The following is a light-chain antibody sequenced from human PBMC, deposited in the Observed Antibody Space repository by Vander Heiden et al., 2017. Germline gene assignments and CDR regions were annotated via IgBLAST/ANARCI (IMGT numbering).Light chain of an antibody. V-gene: IGKV1-39*01. CDR1: QSLSIY. CDR3: QQSYTSPYT. Sequence: DIQMTQSPSTLSASEGDTVMITCRASQSLSIYLNWYQQKPGKAPQLLITGASSLHSGVPSRFSGSGSGSDFTLTISSLQPDDFATYYCQQSYTSPYTFGQGTNLDI. J-gene: IGKJ2*01. CDR2: GAS.